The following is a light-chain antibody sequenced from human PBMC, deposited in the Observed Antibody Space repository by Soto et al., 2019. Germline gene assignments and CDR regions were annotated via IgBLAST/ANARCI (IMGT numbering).Light chain of an antibody. CDR1: SSNIGNNY. V-gene: IGLV1-51*01. Sequence: SVLPQPPSVSASPGQQVTISCSGSSSNIGNNYVSWYQQLPGTAPKLLIYDNNERPSGIPDRFSGSKSGTSATLGITGLQTGDEADYYCATWDSSLSAGVFGGGTKVTV. CDR2: DNN. CDR3: ATWDSSLSAGV. J-gene: IGLJ2*01.